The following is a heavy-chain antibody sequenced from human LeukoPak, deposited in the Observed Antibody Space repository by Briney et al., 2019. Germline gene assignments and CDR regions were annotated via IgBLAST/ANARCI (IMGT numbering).Heavy chain of an antibody. CDR1: GGSISSSSYY. Sequence: SETLSLTCTVSGGSISSSSYYWGWIRQPPGKGLEWIGSIYYSGSTYYNPSLKSRVTISVDTSKNQFSLKLSSVTAADTAVYYCARNYFTMIVVVTPRGPFDYWGQGTLVTVSS. CDR2: IYYSGST. CDR3: ARNYFTMIVVVTPRGPFDY. V-gene: IGHV4-39*07. D-gene: IGHD3-22*01. J-gene: IGHJ4*02.